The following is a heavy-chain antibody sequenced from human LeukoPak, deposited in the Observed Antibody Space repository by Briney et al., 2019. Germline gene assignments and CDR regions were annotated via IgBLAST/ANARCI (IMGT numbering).Heavy chain of an antibody. CDR3: ARELRGSSGWYGERWFDP. J-gene: IGHJ5*02. CDR2: INHSGST. Sequence: PSETLSLTCAVYGGSFSGYYWSWIRQPPGKGLEWIGEINHSGSTNYNPSLKSRVTISVDTPKNQFSLKLSSVTAADTAVYYCARELRGSSGWYGERWFDPWGQGTLVTVSS. CDR1: GGSFSGYY. V-gene: IGHV4-34*01. D-gene: IGHD6-19*01.